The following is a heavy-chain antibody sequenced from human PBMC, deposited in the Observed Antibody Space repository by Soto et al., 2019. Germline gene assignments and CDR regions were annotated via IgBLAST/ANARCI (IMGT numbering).Heavy chain of an antibody. V-gene: IGHV1-8*01. CDR3: ARPGSSLDAFDI. CDR2: MNPNSGNT. Sequence: ASVKVSCKASGYTFTSYDIYWVRQATGQGLEWMGWMNPNSGNTGYAQKFQGRVTMTRNTSISTAYMELSSLRSGDTAVYYCARPGSSLDAFDIWGQGTMVTVSS. CDR1: GYTFTSYD. J-gene: IGHJ3*02.